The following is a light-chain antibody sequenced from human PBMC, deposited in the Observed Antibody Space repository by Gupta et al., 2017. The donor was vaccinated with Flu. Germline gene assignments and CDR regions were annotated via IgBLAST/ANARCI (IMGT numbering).Light chain of an antibody. Sequence: DIQMTQSPSSLSASVGDRVTITCQASQDISNYLNWYQQKPGKAPKLLIYDASNLETGVPSRFRGSGSGTDLTFTISSLQPEDIATYYCQQYDKRSGVTFSGGTKVEIK. CDR3: QQYDKRSGVT. CDR2: DAS. J-gene: IGKJ4*01. CDR1: QDISNY. V-gene: IGKV1-33*01.